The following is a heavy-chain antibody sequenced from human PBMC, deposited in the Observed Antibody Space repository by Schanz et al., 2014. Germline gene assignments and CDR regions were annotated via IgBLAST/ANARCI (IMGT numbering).Heavy chain of an antibody. CDR3: ATGKGDILTGRY. Sequence: QVHLVQSGAEVKKPGSSVKVSCKASGGTFSSDTFSWVRQAPGQGLEWMGRIIPILGIANYAQKFQGRVTITADRSTSTAYMELSSLRSEDTAVYYCATGKGDILTGRYWGQGTLVTVSS. D-gene: IGHD3-9*01. J-gene: IGHJ4*02. V-gene: IGHV1-69*02. CDR2: IIPILGIA. CDR1: GGTFSSDT.